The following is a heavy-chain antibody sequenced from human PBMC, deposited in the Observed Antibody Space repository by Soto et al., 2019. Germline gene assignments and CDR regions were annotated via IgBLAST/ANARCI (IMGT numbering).Heavy chain of an antibody. J-gene: IGHJ4*02. CDR1: TGSISSGNW. D-gene: IGHD6-25*01. Sequence: QVQLRESGPGLVEASGTLSLTCDVSTGSISSGNWWSWVRQPPGKGLEWIGEIYYTGATNYNPSLKRRITMTIDKSKDPFSLSLRSATAADTAVYYCARVFSSGSGWMYYFDFWGQGTLVSVSS. V-gene: IGHV4-4*02. CDR2: IYYTGAT. CDR3: ARVFSSGSGWMYYFDF.